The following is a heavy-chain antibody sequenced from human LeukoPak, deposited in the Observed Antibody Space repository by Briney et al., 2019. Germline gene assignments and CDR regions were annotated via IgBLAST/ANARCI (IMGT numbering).Heavy chain of an antibody. J-gene: IGHJ6*02. CDR2: INHRGIT. CDR3: ARFVFDYYGLGRVYYYYYGMDV. CDR1: GGSFTSYY. V-gene: IGHV4-34*01. D-gene: IGHD3-10*01. Sequence: SETLSLTCAVHGGSFTSYYWGWSRQPPGKGLEWSGEINHRGITHYNPPPTSRVTTSEDTTTNPFPPNLSSATAAHTAVYYSARFVFDYYGLGRVYYYYYGMDVWGQGTTVTVSS.